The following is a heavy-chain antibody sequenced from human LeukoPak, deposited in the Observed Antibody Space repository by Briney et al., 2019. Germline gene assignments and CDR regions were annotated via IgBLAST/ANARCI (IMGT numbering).Heavy chain of an antibody. CDR2: ISAYNGNT. CDR1: GYTFTSYG. J-gene: IGHJ4*02. CDR3: ARALTSWETFDY. D-gene: IGHD2-2*01. Sequence: ASVKVSCKASGYTFTSYGISWVRQAPGQGLEWMGWISAYNGNTNYAQKLQGRVTMTTDTSTSTAYKELRSLRSDDTAVYYCARALTSWETFDYWGQGTLVTVSS. V-gene: IGHV1-18*01.